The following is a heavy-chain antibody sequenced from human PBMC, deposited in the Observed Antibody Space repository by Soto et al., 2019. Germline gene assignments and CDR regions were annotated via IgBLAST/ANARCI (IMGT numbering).Heavy chain of an antibody. Sequence: QVQLQQWGAGLLKPSETLSLTCAVYGGSFSGYYWSWIRQPPGKGLEWIGEINHSGSTNYNPSLKSRVTISVDTSKNQFSLKLSSVTAADTAVYYCARGFFFRKTRARNWFDPWGQGTLVTVSS. CDR2: INHSGST. CDR3: ARGFFFRKTRARNWFDP. D-gene: IGHD3-3*01. J-gene: IGHJ5*02. CDR1: GGSFSGYY. V-gene: IGHV4-34*01.